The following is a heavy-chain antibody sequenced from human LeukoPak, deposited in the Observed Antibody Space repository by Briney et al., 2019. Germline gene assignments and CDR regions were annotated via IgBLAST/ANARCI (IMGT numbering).Heavy chain of an antibody. Sequence: GGSLRLSCAASGFTFSDYYMSWIRQAPGKGLEWVSYISSSGSTIYYADSVKGRFTISRDNAKNSLYLQMNSLRAEDTAVYYCARDPITMIVVDHYFDYWGQGTLVTVSS. CDR2: ISSSGSTI. J-gene: IGHJ4*02. V-gene: IGHV3-11*01. D-gene: IGHD3-22*01. CDR3: ARDPITMIVVDHYFDY. CDR1: GFTFSDYY.